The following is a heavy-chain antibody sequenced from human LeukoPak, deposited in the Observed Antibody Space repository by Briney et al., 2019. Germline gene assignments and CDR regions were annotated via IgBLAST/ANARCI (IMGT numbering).Heavy chain of an antibody. J-gene: IGHJ4*02. CDR3: ARDFSLRRDGYKMYYFDY. CDR2: IYHSGST. CDR1: GYSISSGYY. V-gene: IGHV4-38-2*02. Sequence: SETLSLTCAVSGYSISSGYYWGWIRQPPGKGLEWIGRIYHSGSTYYNPSLKSRVTISVDTSKNQFSLKLSSVTAADTAVYYCARDFSLRRDGYKMYYFDYWGQGTLVTVSS. D-gene: IGHD5-24*01.